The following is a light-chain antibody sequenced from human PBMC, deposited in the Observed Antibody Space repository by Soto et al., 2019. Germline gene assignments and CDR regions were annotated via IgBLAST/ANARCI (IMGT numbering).Light chain of an antibody. Sequence: QLVLTQSPSASASLGASVKLTCTLSSGHSSYAIAWHQQQPEKGPRYLMKLNSDGSHSKGDGVPDRFSGSKSGNTASLTVSGLQAEDEADYYCSSYAGSNIPVVFGGGTKLTVL. J-gene: IGLJ2*01. CDR2: LNSDGSH. CDR3: SSYAGSNIPVV. V-gene: IGLV4-69*01. CDR1: SGHSSYA.